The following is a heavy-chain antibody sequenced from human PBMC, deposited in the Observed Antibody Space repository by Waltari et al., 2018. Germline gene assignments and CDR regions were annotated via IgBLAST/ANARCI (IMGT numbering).Heavy chain of an antibody. CDR1: GGSISSYY. CDR2: IYYSGST. Sequence: QVQLQESGPGLVKPSETLSLTCTVSGGSISSYYWSWIRQPPGKGLEWIGYIYYSGSTNFNPALQSRVTTSVDTSKNQFSLKLSSVTAADTAVYYCARDNCSGGSCYDDWFDPWGQGTLVTVSS. J-gene: IGHJ5*02. D-gene: IGHD2-15*01. V-gene: IGHV4-59*01. CDR3: ARDNCSGGSCYDDWFDP.